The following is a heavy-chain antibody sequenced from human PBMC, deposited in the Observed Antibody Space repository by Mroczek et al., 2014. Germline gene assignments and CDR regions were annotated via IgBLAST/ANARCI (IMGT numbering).Heavy chain of an antibody. CDR3: ARHSRGSYYFDY. Sequence: VQLVESGPGLVKPSETLSLTCTVSGGSISSSSYYWGWIRQPPGKGLEWIGSIYYSGSTYYNPSLKSRVTISVDTSKNQFSLKLSSVTAADTAVYYCARHSRGSYYFDYWGQGTPGHRLL. J-gene: IGHJ4*02. CDR2: IYYSGST. D-gene: IGHD1-26*01. CDR1: GGSISSSSYY. V-gene: IGHV4-39*01.